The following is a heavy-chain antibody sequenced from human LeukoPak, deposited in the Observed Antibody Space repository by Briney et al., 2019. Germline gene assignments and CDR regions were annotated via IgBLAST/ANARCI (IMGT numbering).Heavy chain of an antibody. D-gene: IGHD4-17*01. CDR2: IIPILGIA. J-gene: IGHJ5*02. Sequence: GASVKVSCKASGGTFSSYAISWVRQAPGQGLEWMGRIIPILGIANYAQKFQGRVTMTRDTSTSTVYMELSSLRSEDTAVYYCARDLDDYGDFAPWGQGTLVTVSS. CDR1: GGTFSSYA. CDR3: ARDLDDYGDFAP. V-gene: IGHV1-69*04.